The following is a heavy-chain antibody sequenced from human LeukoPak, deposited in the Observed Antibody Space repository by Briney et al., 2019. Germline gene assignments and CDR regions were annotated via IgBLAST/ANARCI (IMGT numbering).Heavy chain of an antibody. CDR3: ARDTPDEGDPRAYYFDY. CDR2: ISYDGSNK. Sequence: GGSLRLSCAASGFTFSSYAMHWVRQAPGKGLEWVAVISYDGSNKYYADSVKGRFTISRDNSKNTLYLQMNSLRAEDTAVYYCARDTPDEGDPRAYYFDYWGQGTLVTVSS. V-gene: IGHV3-30*04. J-gene: IGHJ4*02. CDR1: GFTFSSYA. D-gene: IGHD2-21*02.